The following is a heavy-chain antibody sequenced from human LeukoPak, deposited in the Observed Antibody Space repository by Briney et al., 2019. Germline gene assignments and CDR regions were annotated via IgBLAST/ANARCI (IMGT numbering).Heavy chain of an antibody. D-gene: IGHD7-27*01. CDR2: IWYGGSNK. CDR1: GFTFSSYG. CDR3: ASNWGSDYYYYMDV. V-gene: IGHV3-33*03. J-gene: IGHJ6*03. Sequence: AGGSLRLSCAASGFTFSSYGMHWVRQAPGKGLEWVAVIWYGGSNKYYADSVKGRFTISRDNAKNSLYLQMNSLRAEDTAVYYCASNWGSDYYYYMDVWGKGTTVTVSS.